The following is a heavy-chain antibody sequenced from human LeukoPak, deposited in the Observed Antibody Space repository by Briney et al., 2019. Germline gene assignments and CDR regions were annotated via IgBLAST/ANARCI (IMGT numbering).Heavy chain of an antibody. CDR2: LNPNSGNT. Sequence: GASVKVSCKASGYTFTSYDINWVRQATGQGLEWMGWLNPNSGNTGYAQKFQGRVTITRNTSMSTAYMELSSLRSEDTAVYYCARRELTGGIGYWGQGTLVTVSS. V-gene: IGHV1-8*03. D-gene: IGHD7-27*01. CDR1: GYTFTSYD. CDR3: ARRELTGGIGY. J-gene: IGHJ4*02.